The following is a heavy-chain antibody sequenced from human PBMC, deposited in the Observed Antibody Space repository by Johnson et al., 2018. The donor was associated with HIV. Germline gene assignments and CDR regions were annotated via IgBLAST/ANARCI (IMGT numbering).Heavy chain of an antibody. CDR1: GFKLYEYD. J-gene: IGHJ3*02. Sequence: MLLVESGGDVVRPGGSLRISCVASGFKLYEYDVSWVRQVPGKGLEWVSGINWSGGGTAYADSVKGRFTFSSDNSKNSLYLQMNSLRAEDTALYYCARAMYYYDTSGYLIRPRAFDIWGQGTVVTVSS. D-gene: IGHD3-22*01. V-gene: IGHV3-20*04. CDR2: INWSGGGT. CDR3: ARAMYYYDTSGYLIRPRAFDI.